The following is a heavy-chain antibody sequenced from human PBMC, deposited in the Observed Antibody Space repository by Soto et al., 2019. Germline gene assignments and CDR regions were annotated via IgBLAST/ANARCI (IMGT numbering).Heavy chain of an antibody. V-gene: IGHV4-59*08. CDR2: IYYSGST. D-gene: IGHD1-1*01. CDR1: GGSISSYY. Sequence: SETLSLTCTVSGGSISSYYWSWIRQPPGKGLEWIGYIYYSGSTNYNPSLKSRVTISVDTSKNQFSLKLSSVTAADTAVYYCARHVGGTTVFDYWGQGTLVTVSS. CDR3: ARHVGGTTVFDY. J-gene: IGHJ4*02.